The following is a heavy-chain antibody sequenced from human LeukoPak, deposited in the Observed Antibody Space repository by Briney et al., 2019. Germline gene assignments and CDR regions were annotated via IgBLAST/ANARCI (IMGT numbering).Heavy chain of an antibody. CDR3: AGDSYGSDY. D-gene: IGHD5-18*01. J-gene: IGHJ4*02. Sequence: SETLSLTCTVSGGSISTYYWSWIRQPPGKELEWIGYIYYSGSTNYNPSLKSRVTISVDTSKNQFSLKLSSVTAADTAVYYCAGDSYGSDYWGQGTLVTVSS. CDR2: IYYSGST. V-gene: IGHV4-59*01. CDR1: GGSISTYY.